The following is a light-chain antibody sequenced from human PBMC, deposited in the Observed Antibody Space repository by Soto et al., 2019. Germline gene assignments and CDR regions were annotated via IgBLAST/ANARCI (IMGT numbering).Light chain of an antibody. CDR2: RNN. CDR1: ISNIGSNH. Sequence: QSVLTQPPSASGTPGQRVTISCSGTISNIGSNHVYWYQQLPGIAPTLLIYRNNQRPSGVPARFCGCKSGTSASLAISGLRSEDEADYYCAAWDDRLSGRGVFGTGTKRTVL. CDR3: AAWDDRLSGRGV. J-gene: IGLJ1*01. V-gene: IGLV1-47*01.